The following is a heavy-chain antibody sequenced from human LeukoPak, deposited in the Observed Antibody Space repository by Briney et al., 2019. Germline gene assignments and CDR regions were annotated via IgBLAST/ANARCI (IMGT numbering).Heavy chain of an antibody. CDR1: GYTFTGYY. CDR3: ARGRNSVYYFNVVAPYYFDY. V-gene: IGHV1-2*06. CDR2: INPSSGGT. D-gene: IGHD3-22*01. Sequence: SVKASCKASGYTFTGYYMHWVRQAPGQGLEWMGRINPSSGGTNYAQKFQGRVTMTRDTSINTAYMDLSRLRSDDTAVYYCARGRNSVYYFNVVAPYYFDYWGQGTLVTVSS. J-gene: IGHJ4*02.